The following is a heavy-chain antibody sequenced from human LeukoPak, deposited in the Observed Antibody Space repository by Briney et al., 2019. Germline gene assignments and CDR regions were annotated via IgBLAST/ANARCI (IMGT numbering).Heavy chain of an antibody. Sequence: PGGSLRLSCAASGFTFDDYAMHWVRQAPGKGLEWVSLISGDGGSTYYADSVKGRFTISRDNSKNSLYLQMNSLRTEDPALYYCAKDPPIAGWGGVGEQDAFDIWGQGTMVTVSS. V-gene: IGHV3-43*02. CDR1: GFTFDDYA. CDR3: AKDPPIAGWGGVGEQDAFDI. J-gene: IGHJ3*02. D-gene: IGHD3-16*01. CDR2: ISGDGGST.